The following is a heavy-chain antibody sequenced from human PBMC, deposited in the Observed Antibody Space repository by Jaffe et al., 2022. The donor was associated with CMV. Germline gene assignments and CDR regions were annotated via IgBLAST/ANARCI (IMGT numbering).Heavy chain of an antibody. CDR1: GFSFSDST. D-gene: IGHD3-3*01. CDR2: ISGRSSYI. CDR3: ARPYYDFWSGHYTDYYFYFGMDV. V-gene: IGHV3-21*02. J-gene: IGHJ6*02. Sequence: EVQLVESGGGLVRPGGSLRLSCAASGFSFSDSTMNWVRQAPGKGLEWVSSISGRSSYIFYADSVKGRFTVSRDNAKNSLYLEMNSLRVEDTAVYYCARPYYDFWSGHYTDYYFYFGMDVWGQGTTVTVPS.